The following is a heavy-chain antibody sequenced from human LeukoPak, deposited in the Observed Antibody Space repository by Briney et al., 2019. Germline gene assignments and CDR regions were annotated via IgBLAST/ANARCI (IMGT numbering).Heavy chain of an antibody. CDR3: AREGYGDYPHYYYGMDV. CDR2: INPNSGGT. V-gene: IGHV1-2*02. CDR1: GYTFTGYY. D-gene: IGHD4-17*01. Sequence: ASVTVSCKASGYTFTGYYMHWVRQAPGQGLEWMGWINPNSGGTNYAQKFQGRVTMTRDTSISTAYMELSRLRSDDTAVYYCAREGYGDYPHYYYGMDVWGQGTTVTVSS. J-gene: IGHJ6*02.